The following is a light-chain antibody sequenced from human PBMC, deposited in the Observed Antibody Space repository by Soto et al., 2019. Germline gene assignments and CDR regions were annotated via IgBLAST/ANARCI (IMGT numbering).Light chain of an antibody. CDR1: SGSVSTSYY. CDR3: VLYMGSYVV. V-gene: IGLV8-61*01. CDR2: STN. J-gene: IGLJ2*01. Sequence: QAVVTQEPSFSVSPGGTVTLTCGLSSGSVSTSYYPSWYQQTPGQAPRTLNYSTNTRSSGVPDRFSGSILGNKAALTITGAQADDESDYYCVLYMGSYVVFGGGTKLTVL.